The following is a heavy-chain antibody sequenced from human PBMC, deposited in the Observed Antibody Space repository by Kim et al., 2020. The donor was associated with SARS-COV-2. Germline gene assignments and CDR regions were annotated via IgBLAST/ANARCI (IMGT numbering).Heavy chain of an antibody. CDR1: GGSISSYY. D-gene: IGHD6-25*01. V-gene: IGHV4-59*01. J-gene: IGHJ3*02. Sequence: SETLSLTCTVSGGSISSYYWSWIRQPPGKGLEWIGYIYYSGSTNYNPSLKSRVTISVDTSKNQFSLKLSSVTAADTAVYYCARDPRLPDAFDIWGQGTMV. CDR3: ARDPRLPDAFDI. CDR2: IYYSGST.